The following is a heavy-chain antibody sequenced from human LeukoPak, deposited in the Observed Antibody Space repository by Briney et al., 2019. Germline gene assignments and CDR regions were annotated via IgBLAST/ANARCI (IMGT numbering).Heavy chain of an antibody. CDR2: ISAYNGNT. CDR1: GYTFTSYG. Sequence: VASVKVSCKASGYTFTSYGISWVRQAPGQGLEWMGWISAYNGNTNYAQKLQGRVTMTTDTSTSTAYMELRSLRSDDTAVYYCARDSYMVGATSAKGGYWGQGTLVTVSS. J-gene: IGHJ4*02. D-gene: IGHD1-26*01. V-gene: IGHV1-18*01. CDR3: ARDSYMVGATSAKGGY.